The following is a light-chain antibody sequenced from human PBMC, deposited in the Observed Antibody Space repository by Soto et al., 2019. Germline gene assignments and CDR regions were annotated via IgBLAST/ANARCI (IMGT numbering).Light chain of an antibody. CDR3: QQDNTWWT. CDR1: QSISSW. Sequence: DIQMTQSPSTLSASVGDRVTITCRASQSISSWLSWYQQKPGKAPKLLIYKTSSLESRVPTRFSGSGSGTEFTLTISRLQHDDFATYYCQQDNTWWTFGQGTKLEIK. J-gene: IGKJ2*02. V-gene: IGKV1-5*03. CDR2: KTS.